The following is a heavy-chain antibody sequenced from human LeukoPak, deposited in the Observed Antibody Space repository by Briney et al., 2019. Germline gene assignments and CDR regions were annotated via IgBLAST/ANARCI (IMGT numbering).Heavy chain of an antibody. CDR1: GFTFNSYS. J-gene: IGHJ4*02. V-gene: IGHV3-21*01. CDR2: ISSSSSYI. CDR3: ARVPSIAAAGTL. D-gene: IGHD6-13*01. Sequence: GGSLRLSCAASGFTFNSYSMNWVRQAPGKGLEWVSSISSSSSYIYYADSVKGRFTISRDNAKNSLYLQMNSLRAEDTAVYYCARVPSIAAAGTLGGQGTLVTVSS.